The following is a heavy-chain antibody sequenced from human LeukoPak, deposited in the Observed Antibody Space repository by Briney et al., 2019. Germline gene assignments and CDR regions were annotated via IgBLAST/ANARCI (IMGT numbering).Heavy chain of an antibody. CDR3: ARDRGAVALFDY. CDR2: IIPILGIA. V-gene: IGHV1-69*04. Sequence: SVRVSCKASGGTFSSYAISWVRQAPGQGLEWMGRIIPILGIANYAQKFQGRVTITADKSTSTAYMELSSLRSEDTAVYYCARDRGAVALFDYWGQGTLVTVSS. J-gene: IGHJ4*02. CDR1: GGTFSSYA. D-gene: IGHD6-19*01.